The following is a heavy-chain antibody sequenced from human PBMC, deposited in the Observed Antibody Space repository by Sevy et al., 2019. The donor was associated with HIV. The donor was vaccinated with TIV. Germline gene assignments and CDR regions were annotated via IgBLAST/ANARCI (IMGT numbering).Heavy chain of an antibody. J-gene: IGHJ4*02. D-gene: IGHD4-17*01. Sequence: GGSLRLSCAASGFIFNKAWMSWVRLAPGKGLEWVGRIRSNTDGGSRDYAAPVKGRFTISRDDSKNTLYLQMNSLKTEDTAVYYCTSMTTVEGVFDFWGQGTLVTVSS. CDR1: GFIFNKAW. CDR2: IRSNTDGGSR. V-gene: IGHV3-15*01. CDR3: TSMTTVEGVFDF.